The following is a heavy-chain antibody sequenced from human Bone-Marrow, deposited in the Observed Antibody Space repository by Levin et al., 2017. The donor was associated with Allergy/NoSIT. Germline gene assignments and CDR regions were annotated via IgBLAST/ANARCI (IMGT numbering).Heavy chain of an antibody. J-gene: IGHJ4*02. CDR3: ASLGDGSGV. Sequence: GESLKISCAASGFIFSGYAMSWVRQAPGKGLEWVSGISSSGGSTYYADSVKGRFTISRDNSKNTLFLQMSSLRAEDTAVYYCASLGDGSGVWGQGTLVTVSP. CDR1: GFIFSGYA. CDR2: ISSSGGST. D-gene: IGHD3-10*01. V-gene: IGHV3-23*01.